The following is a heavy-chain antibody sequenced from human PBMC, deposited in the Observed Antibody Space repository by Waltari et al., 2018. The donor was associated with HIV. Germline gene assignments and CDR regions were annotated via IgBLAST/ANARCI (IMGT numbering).Heavy chain of an antibody. CDR3: ARCETVVTPFINKYLGLDV. CDR2: ISATGTTI. CDR1: GFTCSDYS. J-gene: IGHJ6*02. V-gene: IGHV3-48*01. Sequence: EVQLVESGGKLVQPGGSLRLPCLASGFTCSDYSMNWVRQGPGKGLEWVAYISATGTTIFYANSVKGRFTVSRDNVENSLYLDMSSLRAEDTGDYYCARCETVVTPFINKYLGLDVWGPGTTVTVSS. D-gene: IGHD2-15*01.